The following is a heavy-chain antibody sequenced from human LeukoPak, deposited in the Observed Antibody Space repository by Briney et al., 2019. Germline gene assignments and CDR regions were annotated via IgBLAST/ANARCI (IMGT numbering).Heavy chain of an antibody. J-gene: IGHJ1*01. CDR3: VRGRGYYYDSSGYLEYFQH. CDR2: MNPNSGNT. Sequence: GASVKVSCKASGGTFSSYAINWVRQATGQGLEWMGWMNPNSGNTGYAQKFQGRVTITRNTSISTAYMELSSLRSEDTAVYYCVRGRGYYYDSSGYLEYFQHWGQGTLVTVSS. CDR1: GGTFSSYA. D-gene: IGHD3-22*01. V-gene: IGHV1-8*03.